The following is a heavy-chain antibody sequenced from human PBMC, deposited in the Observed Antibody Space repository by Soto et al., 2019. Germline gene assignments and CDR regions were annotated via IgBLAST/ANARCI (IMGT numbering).Heavy chain of an antibody. Sequence: SLKVSCKASGGTFSSYAISWVRQAPGQGLEWMGGIIPIFGTANYAQKFQGRVTITADESTSTAYMELSSLRSEDTAVYYCASWGIAAAGTNYYYGMDVWGQGTTVTVSS. D-gene: IGHD6-13*01. CDR1: GGTFSSYA. CDR3: ASWGIAAAGTNYYYGMDV. CDR2: IIPIFGTA. V-gene: IGHV1-69*13. J-gene: IGHJ6*02.